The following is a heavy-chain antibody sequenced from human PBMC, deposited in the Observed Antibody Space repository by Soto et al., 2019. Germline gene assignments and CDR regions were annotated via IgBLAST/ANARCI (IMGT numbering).Heavy chain of an antibody. Sequence: ASVKVSCKASGYTFTSYYMHWGRQAPGQGLEWMGIINPSGGSTSYAQKFQGRVTMTRDTSTSTVYMELSSLRSEDTAVYYCARGYNWNRNHDAFDIWGQGTMVTVSS. J-gene: IGHJ3*02. V-gene: IGHV1-46*01. D-gene: IGHD1-20*01. CDR2: INPSGGST. CDR1: GYTFTSYY. CDR3: ARGYNWNRNHDAFDI.